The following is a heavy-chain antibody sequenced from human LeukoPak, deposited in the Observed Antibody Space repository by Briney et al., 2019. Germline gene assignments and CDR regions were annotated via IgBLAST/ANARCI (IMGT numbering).Heavy chain of an antibody. CDR3: AREEPRASFDI. CDR2: IKQDGTEK. Sequence: GGSLRLSCAASGLTFRSYWMSWVRQAPGKGLEWVANIKQDGTEKYYVDSVKGRFTISRDNAKNSLYLQMNSLRAEDTAVYYCAREEPRASFDIWGQGTMVTVSS. CDR1: GLTFRSYW. V-gene: IGHV3-7*01. D-gene: IGHD1-26*01. J-gene: IGHJ3*02.